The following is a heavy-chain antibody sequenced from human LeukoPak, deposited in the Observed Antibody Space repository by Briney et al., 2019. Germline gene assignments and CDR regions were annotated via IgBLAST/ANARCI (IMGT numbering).Heavy chain of an antibody. CDR3: AAAWKEGWLDP. V-gene: IGHV3-33*01. CDR2: IWYDGTNK. CDR1: GFNFSTYG. Sequence: GGSLRLSCAASGFNFSTYGMHWVRQAPGKGLVWVAVIWYDGTNKYYTDSVKGRFTISRDTSKNTLFLQMNSLRVEDTAVYYCAAAWKEGWLDPWGQGTLVTVSS. J-gene: IGHJ5*02. D-gene: IGHD1-1*01.